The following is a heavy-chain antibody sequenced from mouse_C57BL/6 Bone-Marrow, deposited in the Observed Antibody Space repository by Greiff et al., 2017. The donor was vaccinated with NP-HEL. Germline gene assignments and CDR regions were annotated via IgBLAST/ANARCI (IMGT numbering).Heavy chain of an antibody. J-gene: IGHJ1*03. CDR3: ARDPHYYGSSYVWYFDV. Sequence: VKLVESEGGLVQPGSSMKLSCTASGFTFSDYYMAWVRQVPEKGLEWVANINYDGSSTYYLDSLKSRFIISRDNAKNILYLQMSSLKSEDTATYYCARDPHYYGSSYVWYFDVWGTGTTVTVSS. D-gene: IGHD1-1*01. V-gene: IGHV5-16*01. CDR2: INYDGSST. CDR1: GFTFSDYY.